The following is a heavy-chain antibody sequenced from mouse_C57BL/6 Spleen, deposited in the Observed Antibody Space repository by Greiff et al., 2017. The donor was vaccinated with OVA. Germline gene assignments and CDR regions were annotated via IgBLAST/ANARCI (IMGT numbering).Heavy chain of an antibody. V-gene: IGHV5-16*01. Sequence: EVNVVESEGGLVQPGSSLKLSCTASGFTFSDYYMAWVRQVPEKGLEWVANINYDGSSTYYLDSLKSRFIISRDNAKNILYLQMSSLKSEDTATYYCARGGYDGAWFAYWGQGTLVTVSA. J-gene: IGHJ3*01. CDR2: INYDGSST. CDR3: ARGGYDGAWFAY. D-gene: IGHD2-2*01. CDR1: GFTFSDYY.